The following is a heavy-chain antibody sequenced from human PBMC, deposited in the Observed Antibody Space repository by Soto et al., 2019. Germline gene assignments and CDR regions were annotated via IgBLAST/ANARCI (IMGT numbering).Heavy chain of an antibody. V-gene: IGHV3-23*01. J-gene: IGHJ4*02. D-gene: IGHD3-10*01. CDR2: ISKRGDAT. Sequence: EVQLLESGGALVQPGGSLRLSCAASGFTFSSSAMSWARQAPGEGLEWLSCISKRGDATFYADSVKGRVTISRDNSNNKLYLQLNSLGAADTAVYHCAKMAYFGDPPGGDSWGKGTLVTVSS. CDR3: AKMAYFGDPPGGDS. CDR1: GFTFSSSA.